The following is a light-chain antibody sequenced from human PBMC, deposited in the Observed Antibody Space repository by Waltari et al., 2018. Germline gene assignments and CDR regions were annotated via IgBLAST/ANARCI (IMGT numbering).Light chain of an antibody. V-gene: IGLV1-47*01. CDR2: RNN. Sequence: QSVLTQPPSASATPGQRVTISCSGSSSNIGSNYVYWYQQPPGTAPKLLIYRNNQRPSGVPDRFSGSKSGTSASLAISGLRSEDEADYYCAAWDDSLSGVFGGGTKLTVL. J-gene: IGLJ3*02. CDR1: SSNIGSNY. CDR3: AAWDDSLSGV.